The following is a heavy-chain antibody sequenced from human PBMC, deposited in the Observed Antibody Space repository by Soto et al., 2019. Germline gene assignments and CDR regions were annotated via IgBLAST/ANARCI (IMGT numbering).Heavy chain of an antibody. Sequence: EVQLLESGGGLVQPGGSLRLSCAASGFTFSSYAMSWVRQAPGKGLEWVSGISGPGISTYYGDSVKGRFTVSRDNSKNTVYLQMSSLRVEDTAIYYCAKPLFFWRGYEGWFDPWGQGTLVIVSS. J-gene: IGHJ5*02. CDR1: GFTFSSYA. CDR3: AKPLFFWRGYEGWFDP. D-gene: IGHD3-3*01. V-gene: IGHV3-23*01. CDR2: ISGPGIST.